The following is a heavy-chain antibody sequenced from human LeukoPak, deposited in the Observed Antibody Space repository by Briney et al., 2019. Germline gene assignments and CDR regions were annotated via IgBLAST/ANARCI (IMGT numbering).Heavy chain of an antibody. CDR1: GYTFTGYY. D-gene: IGHD2-8*01. Sequence: SVKVSCKASGYTFTGYYMHWVRQAPGQGLEWMGGIIPIFGTANYAQKFQGRVTITADKSTSTAYMELSSLRSEDTAVYYCARQVVLMVYAIRDYYYYYMDVWGKGTTVTVSS. CDR3: ARQVVLMVYAIRDYYYYYMDV. V-gene: IGHV1-69*06. CDR2: IIPIFGTA. J-gene: IGHJ6*03.